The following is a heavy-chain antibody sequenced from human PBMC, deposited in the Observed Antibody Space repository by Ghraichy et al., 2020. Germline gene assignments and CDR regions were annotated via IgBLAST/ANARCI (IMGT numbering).Heavy chain of an antibody. CDR2: IKSDGSDS. CDR3: ARDPYGDYKYGGTDY. J-gene: IGHJ4*02. D-gene: IGHD4-17*01. CDR1: GFTLSRHW. V-gene: IGHV3-7*01. Sequence: GGSLRLSCVASGFTLSRHWISWVRQAPGKGLEWVASIKSDGSDSFYLDSVKGRFTISRDNAENSVSLEMTSLRAEDTAIYYCARDPYGDYKYGGTDYWGRGTLVSVSS.